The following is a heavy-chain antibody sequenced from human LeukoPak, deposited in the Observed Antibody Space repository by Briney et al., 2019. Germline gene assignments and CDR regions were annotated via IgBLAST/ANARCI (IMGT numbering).Heavy chain of an antibody. CDR1: GGTFSSYA. CDR3: ARGDYKGIDAFDI. V-gene: IGHV1-69*05. J-gene: IGHJ3*02. Sequence: SVKVSCKASGGTFSSYAISWVRQAPGQGLEWMGGIIPIFCTANYAQKFQGRVTITTDESTSTAYMELSSLRSEDTAVYYCARGDYKGIDAFDIWGQGTMVTVSS. D-gene: IGHD4-11*01. CDR2: IIPIFCTA.